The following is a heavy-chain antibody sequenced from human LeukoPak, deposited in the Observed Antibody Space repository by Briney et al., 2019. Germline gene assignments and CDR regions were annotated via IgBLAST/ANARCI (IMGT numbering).Heavy chain of an antibody. V-gene: IGHV1-2*02. CDR3: ARDHVTMVRGINWFDP. CDR1: GYTFTSYY. J-gene: IGHJ5*02. CDR2: INPNSGGT. Sequence: GASVKVSCKASGYTFTSYYMHWVRQAPGQGLEWMGWINPNSGGTNYAQKFQGRVTMTRDTSISTAYMELSRLRSDDTAVYYCARDHVTMVRGINWFDPWGQGTLVTVSS. D-gene: IGHD3-10*01.